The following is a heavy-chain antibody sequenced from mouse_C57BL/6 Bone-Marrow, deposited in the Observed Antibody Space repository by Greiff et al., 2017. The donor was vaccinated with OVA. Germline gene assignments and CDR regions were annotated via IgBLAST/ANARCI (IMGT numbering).Heavy chain of an antibody. J-gene: IGHJ2*01. CDR2: IDPETGGT. D-gene: IGHD2-5*01. CDR1: GYTFTDYE. V-gene: IGHV1-15*01. CDR3: TRADRNYGDFDY. Sequence: VQLQQSGAELVRPGASVTLSCKASGYTFTDYEMHWVKQTPVHGLEWIGAIDPETGGTSYNQKFKGKAILTADKSSSTAYMELRSLTSEDSAVYYCTRADRNYGDFDYWGQGTTLTGSA.